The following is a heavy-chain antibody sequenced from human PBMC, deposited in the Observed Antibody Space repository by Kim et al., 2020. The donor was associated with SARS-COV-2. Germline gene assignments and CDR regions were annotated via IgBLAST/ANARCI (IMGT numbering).Heavy chain of an antibody. D-gene: IGHD4-17*01. J-gene: IGHJ5*02. CDR2: INTNTGKP. V-gene: IGHV7-4-1*02. Sequence: ASVKVSCKASGYTFTSYAMNCVRQAPGQELEWMGWINTNTGKPTDAQGFTGRFVFSLDTSVSTAYLQISSLKAEDTAVYYCASQKWVEMATIGSTVSWFDPCGQGTLVTVSS. CDR1: GYTFTSYA. CDR3: ASQKWVEMATIGSTVSWFDP.